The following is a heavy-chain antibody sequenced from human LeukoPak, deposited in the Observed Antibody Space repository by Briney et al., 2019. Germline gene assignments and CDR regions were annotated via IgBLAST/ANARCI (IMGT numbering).Heavy chain of an antibody. D-gene: IGHD5-24*01. CDR3: ARHRVEMATISYFDY. V-gene: IGHV4-39*01. CDR1: GGSIRSSYYY. CDR2: IYDSGST. J-gene: IGHJ4*02. Sequence: SETLSLTCTVSGGSIRSSYYYWGWIRQPPGKGLEWIGSIYDSGSTYYNPSLKSRVTISVDTSKNQFSLKLSSVTAADTAVYYCARHRVEMATISYFDYWGQGTLVTVSS.